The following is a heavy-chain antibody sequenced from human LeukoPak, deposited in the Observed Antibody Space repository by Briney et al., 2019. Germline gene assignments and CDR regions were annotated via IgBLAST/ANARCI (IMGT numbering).Heavy chain of an antibody. D-gene: IGHD3-16*01. J-gene: IGHJ4*02. CDR3: TTDYQLDY. V-gene: IGHV3-49*04. CDR2: IRTKVNGETT. Sequence: GGSLRLSCTASGFTFGDFVMSWVRQSPGKGLEWVGFIRTKVNGETTKYAASVQGRFTISRDDSKSIAYLQMNSLKTEDTAVYYCTTDYQLDYWGQGTLVTVSS. CDR1: GFTFGDFV.